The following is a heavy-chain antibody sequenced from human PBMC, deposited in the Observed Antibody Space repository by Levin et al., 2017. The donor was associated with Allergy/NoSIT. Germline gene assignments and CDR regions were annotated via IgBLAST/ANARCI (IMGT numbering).Heavy chain of an antibody. V-gene: IGHV4-31*03. CDR1: GGSISSGGYY. CDR2: IYYSGST. J-gene: IGHJ5*02. D-gene: IGHD3-10*01. Sequence: PSETLSLTCTVSGGSISSGGYYWSWIRQHPGKGLEWIGYIYYSGSTYYNPSLKSRVTISVDTSKNQFSLKLSSVTAADTAVYYCARDTPTYYGSGVASGWFDPWGQGTLVTVSS. CDR3: ARDTPTYYGSGVASGWFDP.